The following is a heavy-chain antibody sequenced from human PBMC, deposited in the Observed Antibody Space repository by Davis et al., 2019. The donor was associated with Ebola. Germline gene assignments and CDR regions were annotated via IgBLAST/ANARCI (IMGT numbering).Heavy chain of an antibody. J-gene: IGHJ5*02. CDR3: ARGITMVQMYNWFDP. CDR1: GYTFTSYG. Sequence: ASVKVSCKASGYTFTSYGISWVRQAPGQGLKWMGWISAYNGNTNYAQKLQGRVTMTTDTSTSTAYMELRSLRSDDTAVYYCARGITMVQMYNWFDPWGQGTLVTVSS. CDR2: ISAYNGNT. D-gene: IGHD3-10*01. V-gene: IGHV1-18*01.